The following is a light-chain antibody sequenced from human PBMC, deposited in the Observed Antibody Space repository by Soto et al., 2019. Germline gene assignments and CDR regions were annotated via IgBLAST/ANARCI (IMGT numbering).Light chain of an antibody. CDR3: QHYSLYSPWT. CDR1: QSITRF. Sequence: DIQMSQSPSSLSASVGDRVTITCRASQSITRFLNWYQQKPGKAPKLLIFAASSLQSGVPSRFSGSGSGTEFTLTISSLQPDDSATYYCQHYSLYSPWTFGQGTKVDI. V-gene: IGKV1-39*01. CDR2: AAS. J-gene: IGKJ1*01.